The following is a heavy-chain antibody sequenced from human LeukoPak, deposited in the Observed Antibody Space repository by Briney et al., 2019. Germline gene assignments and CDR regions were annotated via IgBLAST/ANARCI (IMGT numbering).Heavy chain of an antibody. CDR1: RFIFSSAW. V-gene: IGHV3-15*01. J-gene: IGHJ2*01. CDR2: IKNEAEGRTS. Sequence: PGGSLRLSCAASRFIFSSAWMSWVRQAPGKGLEWVGRIKNEAEGRTSDYAAPVKGRFTIWRDDSKNMLYLQMNSLRSEDTAVYYCAALDLWGRGTLVTVSS. CDR3: AALDL.